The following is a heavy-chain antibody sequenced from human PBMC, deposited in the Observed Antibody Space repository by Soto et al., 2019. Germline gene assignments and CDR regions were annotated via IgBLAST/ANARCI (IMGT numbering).Heavy chain of an antibody. J-gene: IGHJ6*02. CDR3: ARDSSSARDYYYYGMDV. V-gene: IGHV1-8*01. Sequence: ASVKVSCKASGYTFTRYDINCVLQSALQWLEWMGWMNPNSGNTGYAQKFQGRVTMTRNTSISTAYMELSSLRSEDTAVYYCARDSSSARDYYYYGMDVWGQGTTVTVSS. CDR1: GYTFTRYD. CDR2: MNPNSGNT. D-gene: IGHD6-6*01.